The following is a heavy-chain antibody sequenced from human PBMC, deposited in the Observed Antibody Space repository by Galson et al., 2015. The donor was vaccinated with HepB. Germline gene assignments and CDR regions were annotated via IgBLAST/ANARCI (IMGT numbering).Heavy chain of an antibody. Sequence: SVKVSCKASGYSFSNNGLTWVRQAPGQGLEWMGWINTFNGKTDSAQKFQARITMTIDTSTSTAYMEMRSLTPDDTAVYYCARNGDVSGWVGYHCAMDVWGQGTTVTVS. J-gene: IGHJ6*02. D-gene: IGHD6-19*01. CDR1: GYSFSNNG. CDR2: INTFNGKT. V-gene: IGHV1-18*01. CDR3: ARNGDVSGWVGYHCAMDV.